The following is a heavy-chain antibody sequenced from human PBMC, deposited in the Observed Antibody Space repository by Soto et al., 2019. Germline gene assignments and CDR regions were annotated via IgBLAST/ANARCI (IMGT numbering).Heavy chain of an antibody. CDR2: INHTGDT. D-gene: IGHD2-15*01. CDR1: GGSFSGYY. CDR3: AREVGYYSAARRNLYFDY. V-gene: IGHV4-34*01. J-gene: IGHJ4*02. Sequence: SETLSLTCAVSGGSFSGYYWSWVRQTPGKGLEWIGDINHTGDTNYNPSLKSRVMISVDTAKTQFSLNVTSVTAADTAVYYCAREVGYYSAARRNLYFDYWGPGTLVTVSS.